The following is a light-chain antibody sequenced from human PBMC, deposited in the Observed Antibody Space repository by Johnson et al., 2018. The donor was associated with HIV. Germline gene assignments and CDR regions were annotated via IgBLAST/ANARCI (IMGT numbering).Light chain of an antibody. V-gene: IGLV1-51*01. Sequence: QSVLTQPPSVSAAPGQKVDISCSGSSSNIESDYVSWYQQLPGTAPKLLIYDNNKRPSGIPDRFFGSKSGTSATLDITGLQTGDEADYYCGTWDSGLGAVYVFGPGTKVTVL. J-gene: IGLJ1*01. CDR1: SSNIESDY. CDR2: DNN. CDR3: GTWDSGLGAVYV.